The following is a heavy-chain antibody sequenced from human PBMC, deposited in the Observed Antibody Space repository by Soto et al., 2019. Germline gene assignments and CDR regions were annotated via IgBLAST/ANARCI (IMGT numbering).Heavy chain of an antibody. J-gene: IGHJ4*02. Sequence: SGPTLFNPTQTLTLTCTFSGFSLSTSGVGVGWIRQPPGKALEWLALIYWDDDKRYSPSLKSRLTITKDTSKNQVVLTTTNMDPVDTATYYCAAKWELQYYFDYWGQGTLVTVSS. CDR2: IYWDDDK. V-gene: IGHV2-5*02. CDR3: AAKWELQYYFDY. D-gene: IGHD1-26*01. CDR1: GFSLSTSGVG.